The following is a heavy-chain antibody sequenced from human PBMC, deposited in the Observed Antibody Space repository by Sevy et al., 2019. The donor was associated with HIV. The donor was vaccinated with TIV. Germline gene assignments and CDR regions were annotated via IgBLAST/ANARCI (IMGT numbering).Heavy chain of an antibody. CDR3: AKLPFITGDSNEAY. CDR1: GFTFSNYG. V-gene: IGHV3-30*18. J-gene: IGHJ4*02. D-gene: IGHD3-22*01. CDR2: TSYDGSNK. Sequence: GGSLRLSCAASGFTFSNYGIHWVRQAPGKGLEWVAVTSYDGSNKYYADSVKGRFTISSDNSRNTLYLQMNSLRAEDSAVYYCAKLPFITGDSNEAYWGQGTLVTVSS.